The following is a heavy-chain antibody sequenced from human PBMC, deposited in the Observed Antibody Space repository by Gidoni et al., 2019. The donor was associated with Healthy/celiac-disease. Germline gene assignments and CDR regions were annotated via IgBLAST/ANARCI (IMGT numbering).Heavy chain of an antibody. V-gene: IGHV3-23*01. D-gene: IGHD1-26*01. CDR3: AKPLRSFDI. CDR1: GFTFSSYA. Sequence: EVQLLESGGGLVQHGGSLRLSCAASGFTFSSYAMSWVRQAPGKWLEGVSAISGSGGSTYYAASVKGRFTISRDNSKNTLYLQMNSLRAEDTAVYYCAKPLRSFDIWGQGTMVTVSS. J-gene: IGHJ3*02. CDR2: ISGSGGST.